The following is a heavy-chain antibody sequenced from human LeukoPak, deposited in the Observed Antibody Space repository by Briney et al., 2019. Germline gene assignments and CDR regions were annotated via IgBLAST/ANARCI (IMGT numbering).Heavy chain of an antibody. CDR1: GGSISSSSYY. CDR2: IYYSGST. J-gene: IGHJ6*03. Sequence: PSETLSLTCIVSGGSISSSSYYWGWIRQPPGKGLEWIGCIYYSGSTYSNPPGQSQVTISVDTSKNQFSLKLNSVTAADTAVYYCASFYCSGGSFYQYYSYYYMVVWGKGTTVTISS. V-gene: IGHV4-39*01. CDR3: ASFYCSGGSFYQYYSYYYMVV. D-gene: IGHD2-15*01.